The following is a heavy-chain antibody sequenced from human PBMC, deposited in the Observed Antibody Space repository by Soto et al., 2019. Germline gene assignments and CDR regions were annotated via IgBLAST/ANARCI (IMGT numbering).Heavy chain of an antibody. D-gene: IGHD6-13*01. V-gene: IGHV3-23*01. CDR1: GFTFSSYA. Sequence: GGSLRLSCAASGFTFSSYAMSWVRQAPGKGLEWVSAISGSGGSTYYADSVKGRFTISRDNSKNKLYLQMNSLRAEDTAVYYCAKDSAIAAAGTIDYWGQGTLVTVSS. J-gene: IGHJ4*02. CDR2: ISGSGGST. CDR3: AKDSAIAAAGTIDY.